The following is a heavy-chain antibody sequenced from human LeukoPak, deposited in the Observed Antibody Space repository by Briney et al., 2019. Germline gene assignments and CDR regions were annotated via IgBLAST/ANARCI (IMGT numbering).Heavy chain of an antibody. CDR2: INHSGST. CDR3: ARSPRKYSSSWLYWFDP. CDR1: GGSINSKTYN. V-gene: IGHV4-39*07. Sequence: SETLSLTCSVSGGSINSKTYNWGWIRQPPGKGLEWIGEINHSGSTNYNPSLKSRVTISVDTSKNQFSLKLSSVTAADTAVYYCARSPRKYSSSWLYWFDPWGQGTLVTVSS. D-gene: IGHD6-13*01. J-gene: IGHJ5*02.